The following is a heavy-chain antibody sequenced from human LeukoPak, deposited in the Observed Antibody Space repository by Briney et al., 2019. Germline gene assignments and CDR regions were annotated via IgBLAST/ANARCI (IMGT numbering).Heavy chain of an antibody. CDR1: GYTFTSYG. J-gene: IGHJ4*02. Sequence: ASVKVSCKASGYTFTSYGISWVRQAPGQGLEWMGWISAYNGNTNYAQKLQGRDTMTTDTSTSTAYMELRSLRSDDTAVYYCARGTYYDILTGYYSPYLFDYWGQGTLVTVSS. CDR2: ISAYNGNT. D-gene: IGHD3-9*01. V-gene: IGHV1-18*01. CDR3: ARGTYYDILTGYYSPYLFDY.